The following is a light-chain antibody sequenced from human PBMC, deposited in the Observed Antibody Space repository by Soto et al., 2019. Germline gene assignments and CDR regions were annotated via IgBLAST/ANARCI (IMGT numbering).Light chain of an antibody. J-gene: IGLJ2*01. Sequence: QSVLTQPASVSGSPGQSITISCAGTSSDVGAYNYVSWYQQHPGKAPKLMIHDVSNRPSGVSNRFSGSKSGNTASLTISGLQAEDEADYYCSSHTSSTLVVFGGGTQLTVL. V-gene: IGLV2-14*03. CDR2: DVS. CDR3: SSHTSSTLVV. CDR1: SSDVGAYNY.